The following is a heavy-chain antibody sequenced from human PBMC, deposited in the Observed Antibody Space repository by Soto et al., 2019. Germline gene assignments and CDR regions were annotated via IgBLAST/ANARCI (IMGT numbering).Heavy chain of an antibody. CDR3: SRVPLCLSGYYWYFYL. CDR2: ISSSSSYT. CDR1: GFTFSDYY. Sequence: QVQLVESGGGLVKPGGSLRLSCVASGFTFSDYYMSWIRQAPGKGLEWVSYISSSSSYTNYADSVKGRFTISRDNAKNSLYLQLNSLRSEDTAVYYFSRVPLCLSGYYWYFYLWGRGTLVTFSP. J-gene: IGHJ2*01. V-gene: IGHV3-11*05. D-gene: IGHD3-22*01.